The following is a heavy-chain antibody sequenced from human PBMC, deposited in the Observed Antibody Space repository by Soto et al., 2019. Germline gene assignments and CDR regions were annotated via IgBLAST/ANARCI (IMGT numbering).Heavy chain of an antibody. V-gene: IGHV1-18*01. D-gene: IGHD3-3*01. Sequence: ASVKVSCKASGYTFTSYGISWVRQAPGQGLEWRGWISAYNGNTNYAQKLQGRVTMTTDTSTSTAYMELRSLRSDDTAVYYCARVLFTIFGVVIIPTTFDYRGQGALVTVCS. CDR2: ISAYNGNT. J-gene: IGHJ4*02. CDR3: ARVLFTIFGVVIIPTTFDY. CDR1: GYTFTSYG.